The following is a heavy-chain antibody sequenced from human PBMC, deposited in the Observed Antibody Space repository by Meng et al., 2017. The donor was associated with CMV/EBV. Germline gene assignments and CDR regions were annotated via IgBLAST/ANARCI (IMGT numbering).Heavy chain of an antibody. V-gene: IGHV3-21*01. CDR1: GFTFSSYR. J-gene: IGHJ4*02. CDR2: ISSSSSYI. D-gene: IGHD1-26*01. CDR3: ARDQRYRKAFDY. Sequence: CAASGFTFSSYRMNWVRQAPGKGLEWVSSISSSSSYIYYADSVKGRFTISRDNAKNSLYLQMNSLRAEDTAVYYCARDQRYRKAFDYWGQGTLVTVSS.